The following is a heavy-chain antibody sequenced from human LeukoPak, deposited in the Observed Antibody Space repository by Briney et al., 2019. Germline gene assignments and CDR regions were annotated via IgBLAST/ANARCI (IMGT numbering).Heavy chain of an antibody. D-gene: IGHD6-6*01. CDR1: GFTFSSYW. CDR2: INSDGSST. Sequence: SGGSLRLSCAASGFTFSSYWMHWVRQAPGKGLVWVSRINSDGSSTSYADSVKGRFTISRDNAKNTLYLQMNSLRAEDTAVYYCARGHLYGYSSSLRPTANWGQGTLVTVSS. CDR3: ARGHLYGYSSSLRPTAN. J-gene: IGHJ4*02. V-gene: IGHV3-74*01.